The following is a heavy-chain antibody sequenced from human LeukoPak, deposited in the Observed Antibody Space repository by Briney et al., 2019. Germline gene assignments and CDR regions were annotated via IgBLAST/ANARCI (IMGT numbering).Heavy chain of an antibody. V-gene: IGHV4-59*08. J-gene: IGHJ4*02. CDR3: AADVPGGSYRFDY. D-gene: IGHD1-26*01. CDR2: IYYSGST. Sequence: IGYIYYSGSTIYNPSLKSRLTLSLDTSKNQVSLKLTSVTAADTAVYYCAADVPGGSYRFDYWGQGTLVTVSS.